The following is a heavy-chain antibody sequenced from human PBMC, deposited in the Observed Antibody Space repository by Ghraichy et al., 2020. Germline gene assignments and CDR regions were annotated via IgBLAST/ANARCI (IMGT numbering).Heavy chain of an antibody. CDR3: ARASISDGMDV. Sequence: SETLSLTCGVYGGSFSGYYWTWIRQPPGKGLEWIGQITHSGGTNYNPSLKSRVTISVDTSKKQFSLKFRSVTAADTAVYFCARASISDGMDVWGQGNTVTVSS. J-gene: IGHJ6*02. D-gene: IGHD5-12*01. V-gene: IGHV4-34*01. CDR2: ITHSGGT. CDR1: GGSFSGYY.